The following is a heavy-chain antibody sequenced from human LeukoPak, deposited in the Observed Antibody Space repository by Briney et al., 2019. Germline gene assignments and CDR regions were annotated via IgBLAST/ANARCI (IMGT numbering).Heavy chain of an antibody. CDR1: GGSFSGYY. D-gene: IGHD6-19*01. CDR3: ASSVVAGTQIDY. V-gene: IGHV4-34*01. CDR2: INHSGST. Sequence: PSETLSLTCAVYGGSFSGYYWSWIRQPPGKGLAWIGEINHSGSTNYNPSLKSRVTISVDTSKNQFSLKLSSVTAADTAVYYCASSVVAGTQIDYWGQGTLVTVSS. J-gene: IGHJ4*02.